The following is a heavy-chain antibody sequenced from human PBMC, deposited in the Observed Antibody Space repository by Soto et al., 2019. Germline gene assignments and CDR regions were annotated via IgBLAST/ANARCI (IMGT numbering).Heavy chain of an antibody. V-gene: IGHV3-9*01. CDR2: ISWNSGSI. D-gene: IGHD4-17*01. Sequence: EVQLVESGGGLVQPGRSLRLSCAASGFTFDDYAMHWVRQAPGKGLEWVSGISWNSGSIGYADSVKRRFTISRDNAKNPLYLKMNSLRADHKALYYCAKDLWSCRDYASAFDIWGQGTMVTVSS. J-gene: IGHJ3*02. CDR1: GFTFDDYA. CDR3: AKDLWSCRDYASAFDI.